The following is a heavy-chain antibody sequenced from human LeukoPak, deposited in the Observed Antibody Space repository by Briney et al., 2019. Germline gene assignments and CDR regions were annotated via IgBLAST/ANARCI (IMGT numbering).Heavy chain of an antibody. J-gene: IGHJ6*02. CDR2: ISWNSGSI. CDR3: AKDKRGTPYYGMDV. CDR1: GFTFSSYG. D-gene: IGHD1-1*01. Sequence: GGSLRLSCAVSGFTFSSYGMHWVRQAPGKGLEWVSGISWNSGSIGYADSVKGRFTISRDNAKNSLYLQMNSLRAEDTALYYCAKDKRGTPYYGMDVWGQGTTVTVSS. V-gene: IGHV3-9*01.